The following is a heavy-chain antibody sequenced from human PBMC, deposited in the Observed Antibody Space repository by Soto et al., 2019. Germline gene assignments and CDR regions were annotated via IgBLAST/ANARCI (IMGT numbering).Heavy chain of an antibody. D-gene: IGHD6-13*01. CDR1: GFTFRSFT. Sequence: GGSLRLSCAASGFTFRSFTMNWVRQAPGKGLEWVSTISSNSAYIYYTDALRGRFTISRDNAKNSLHLQMNSLRAEDTAVYYCTRDASRDSSARGWFDPWGPGTLVTSPQ. CDR3: TRDASRDSSARGWFDP. V-gene: IGHV3-21*01. CDR2: ISSNSAYI. J-gene: IGHJ5*02.